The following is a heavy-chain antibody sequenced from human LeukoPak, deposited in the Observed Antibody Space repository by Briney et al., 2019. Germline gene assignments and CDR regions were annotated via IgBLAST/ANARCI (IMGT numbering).Heavy chain of an antibody. CDR1: GGSISSYY. D-gene: IGHD3-10*01. CDR2: IYYSGST. J-gene: IGHJ4*02. CDR3: ARALPYYYGSGFDY. Sequence: SETLSLTCTVSGGSISSYYWSWIRQPPGKGLEWIGYIYYSGSTNYNPSLKSRVTISVDTSKNQFSLKLSSVTAADTAVYYCARALPYYYGSGFDYWGQGTLVTVSS. V-gene: IGHV4-59*01.